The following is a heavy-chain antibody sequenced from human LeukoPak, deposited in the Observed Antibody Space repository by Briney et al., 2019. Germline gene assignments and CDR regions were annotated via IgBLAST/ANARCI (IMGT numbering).Heavy chain of an antibody. CDR3: ARGSGVSCSGGSCNQLAY. Sequence: PSETLSLTCAVYGGSFSGYYWSWIRQPPGKGLEWIGEINHSGSTNYNPSLKSRVTISVDTSKNQFPLKLSSVTAADTAVYYCARGSGVSCSGGSCNQLAYWGQGTLVTVSS. CDR1: GGSFSGYY. J-gene: IGHJ4*02. D-gene: IGHD2-15*01. V-gene: IGHV4-34*01. CDR2: INHSGST.